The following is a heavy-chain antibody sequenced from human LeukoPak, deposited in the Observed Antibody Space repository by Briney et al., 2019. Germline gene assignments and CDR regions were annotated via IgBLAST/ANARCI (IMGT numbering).Heavy chain of an antibody. V-gene: IGHV1-58*01. CDR1: GFTFTSSA. J-gene: IGHJ4*02. D-gene: IGHD3-10*01. CDR2: IVVGSGNT. Sequence: SVKVSCKASGFTFTSSAVQWVRQARGQRLEWIGWIVVGSGNTNYAQKFQERVTITRDMSTSTAYMELSSLRSEDTAVYYCAADLPSGFGGPGDYWGQGTLVTVSS. CDR3: AADLPSGFGGPGDY.